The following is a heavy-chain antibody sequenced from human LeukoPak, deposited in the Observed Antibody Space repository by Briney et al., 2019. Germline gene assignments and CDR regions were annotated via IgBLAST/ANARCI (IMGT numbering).Heavy chain of an antibody. CDR2: IIPIIGTA. V-gene: IGHV1-69*13. CDR3: ATSSDAMTSTTFDI. Sequence: SVKVSCNASGGTFSNYVLSWVRQAPGQGLEWMGGIIPIIGTANYAQKFQGRVTITVVESTSTAYLEVSTLRSEDTALYYCATSSDAMTSTTFDIWGQGTMVSVSS. J-gene: IGHJ3*02. CDR1: GGTFSNYV. D-gene: IGHD2-2*01.